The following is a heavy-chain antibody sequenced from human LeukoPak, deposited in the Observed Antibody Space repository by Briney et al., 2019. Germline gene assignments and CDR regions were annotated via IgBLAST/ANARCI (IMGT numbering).Heavy chain of an antibody. CDR3: AKDGVWNSNVPTTPIDY. D-gene: IGHD1-7*01. Sequence: PGGSLRLSCAASGFTFSSYWMSWVRQAPRKGLEWVANIKQDGSEKYYVDSVKGRFTISRDNAKNTLYLQMNSLRAEDTAVYYCAKDGVWNSNVPTTPIDYWGQGTLVTVSS. CDR1: GFTFSSYW. J-gene: IGHJ4*02. V-gene: IGHV3-7*01. CDR2: IKQDGSEK.